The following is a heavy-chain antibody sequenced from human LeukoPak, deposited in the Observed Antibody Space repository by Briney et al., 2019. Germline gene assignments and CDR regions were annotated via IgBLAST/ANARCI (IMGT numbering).Heavy chain of an antibody. CDR3: ARGYCSGGSCYDY. CDR1: GFTFSSYA. J-gene: IGHJ4*02. CDR2: ISYDGSNK. V-gene: IGHV3-30-3*01. D-gene: IGHD2-15*01. Sequence: GFLRLSCAASGFTFSSYAMHWVRQAPGKGLGWVALISYDGSNKYYADSVKGRFTISRDNSKNTLYLQMNSLRAEDTAVYYCARGYCSGGSCYDYWGQGTLVTVSS.